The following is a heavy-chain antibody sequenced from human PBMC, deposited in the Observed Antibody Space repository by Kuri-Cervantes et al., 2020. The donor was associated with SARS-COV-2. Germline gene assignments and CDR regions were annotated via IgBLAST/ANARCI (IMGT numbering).Heavy chain of an antibody. V-gene: IGHV3-64*02. Sequence: GESLKISWPASGFTFSSYAMHWVRQAPGKGLEYDSAISSNGGSTYYADSVKGRFTISRDNSKNTLYLQMGSLRAEDMAVYYCARGGHYCSSTSCYMPGDYWGQGTLVTVSS. J-gene: IGHJ4*02. D-gene: IGHD2-2*02. CDR1: GFTFSSYA. CDR3: ARGGHYCSSTSCYMPGDY. CDR2: ISSNGGST.